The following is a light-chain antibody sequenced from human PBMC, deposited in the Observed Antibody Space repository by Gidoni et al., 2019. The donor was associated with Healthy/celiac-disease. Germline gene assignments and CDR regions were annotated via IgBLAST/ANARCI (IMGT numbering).Light chain of an antibody. Sequence: VLTQSPATLSLSPGERATLSCRASQSVGSYLDWYQQKPGQAPRLLIYDASNRATGIPARFSGSGSGTDFTLTISSLEPEDFAVYYCQQRSNWWTFGQGTKVEIQ. CDR2: DAS. V-gene: IGKV3-11*01. CDR3: QQRSNWWT. CDR1: QSVGSY. J-gene: IGKJ1*01.